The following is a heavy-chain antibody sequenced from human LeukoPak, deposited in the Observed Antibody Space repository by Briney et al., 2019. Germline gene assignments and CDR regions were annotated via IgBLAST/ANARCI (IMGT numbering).Heavy chain of an antibody. CDR3: ARTWSAEEYNWNYEVDY. V-gene: IGHV4-61*02. CDR2: IYTSGST. J-gene: IGHJ4*02. Sequence: SETLSLTCTVSGGSISSGSYYWSWIRQPAGKGLEWIGRIYTSGSTNYNPSLKSRVTISVDTSKNQFSLQLNSVTPEDTAVYYCARTWSAEEYNWNYEVDYWGQGTLVTVSS. D-gene: IGHD1-7*01. CDR1: GGSISSGSYY.